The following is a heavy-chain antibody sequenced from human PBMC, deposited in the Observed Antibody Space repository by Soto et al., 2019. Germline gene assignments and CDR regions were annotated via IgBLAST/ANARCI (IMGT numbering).Heavy chain of an antibody. Sequence: QVQLQESGPGLVKPTQTLSLTCSVSRAFINSGGFYYSWIRQPPGKGLEWLGYIFHSGSTLYNPSLXGXXTLSPDPSRNQLSLYLTSVTAADTAVYYCVRGGIAGHWFDPWGQGILVTVSS. J-gene: IGHJ5*02. D-gene: IGHD2-15*01. CDR3: VRGGIAGHWFDP. CDR1: RAFINSGGFY. CDR2: IFHSGST. V-gene: IGHV4-31*03.